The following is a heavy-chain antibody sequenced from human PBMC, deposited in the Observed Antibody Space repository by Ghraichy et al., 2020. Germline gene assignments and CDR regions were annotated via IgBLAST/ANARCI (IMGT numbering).Heavy chain of an antibody. D-gene: IGHD3-10*01. CDR2: IYYSGST. CDR1: GGSISSYY. CDR3: ARDRSYSFDY. V-gene: IGHV4-59*01. Sequence: GALRLSCTVSGGSISSYYWSWIRQPPGKGLEWIGYIYYSGSTNYNPSLKSRVTISVDTSKNQFSLKLSSVTAADTAVYYCARDRSYSFDYWGQGTLVTVSS. J-gene: IGHJ4*02.